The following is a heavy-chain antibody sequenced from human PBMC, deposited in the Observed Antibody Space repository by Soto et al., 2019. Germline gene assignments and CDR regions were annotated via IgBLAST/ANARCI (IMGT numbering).Heavy chain of an antibody. CDR2: INHSGST. CDR1: GGSFSGYY. J-gene: IGHJ4*02. Sequence: QVQLQQWGAGLLKPSETLSLTCAVYGGSFSGYYWSWIRQPPGKGLEWIGEINHSGSTNYNPSLKSRVTISVDTSKNQFSLKLSSVTAADTAVYYCARARSRPVDYWGQGTLVTVSS. D-gene: IGHD6-6*01. CDR3: ARARSRPVDY. V-gene: IGHV4-34*01.